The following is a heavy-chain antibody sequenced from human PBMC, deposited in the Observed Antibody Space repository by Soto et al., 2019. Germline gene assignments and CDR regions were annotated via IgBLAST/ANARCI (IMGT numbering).Heavy chain of an antibody. CDR3: AKDEVVGATTGLGDYYYYYGMDV. V-gene: IGHV3-30*18. CDR1: GFTFSSYG. J-gene: IGHJ6*02. Sequence: QVQLVESGGGVVQPGRSLRLSCAASGFTFSSYGMRWVRQAPGKGLEWVAVISYDGSNKYYADSVKGRFTISRDNSKNTLYLQMNSLRAEDTAVYYCAKDEVVGATTGLGDYYYYYGMDVWGQGTTVTVSS. CDR2: ISYDGSNK. D-gene: IGHD1-26*01.